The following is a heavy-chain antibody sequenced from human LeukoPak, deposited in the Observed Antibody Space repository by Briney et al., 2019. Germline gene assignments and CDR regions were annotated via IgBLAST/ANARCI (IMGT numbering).Heavy chain of an antibody. CDR2: INHSGST. V-gene: IGHV4-34*01. Sequence: SETLSLTCAVYGGSFSGYYWSWIRQPPGKGLEWIGEINHSGSTNYNLSLKSRVTISVDTSKNQFSLKLTSVTAADTAIYYCVRGDAGLVNWGQGTLVTVSS. CDR3: VRGDAGLVN. CDR1: GGSFSGYY. J-gene: IGHJ4*02. D-gene: IGHD2-21*01.